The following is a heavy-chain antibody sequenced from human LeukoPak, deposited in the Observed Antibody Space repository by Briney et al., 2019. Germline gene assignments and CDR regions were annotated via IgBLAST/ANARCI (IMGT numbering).Heavy chain of an antibody. Sequence: GGSLRLSCAASGFSFSSFGMNWVRQAPEKGLEWVSSISSTSSYIYYADSVKGRFTVSRDNAKNSLSLQMNSLRAEDTALYYCVRILSSSSASNDAFDIWGQGTMVTVSS. CDR2: ISSTSSYI. CDR1: GFSFSSFG. CDR3: VRILSSSSASNDAFDI. D-gene: IGHD6-6*01. V-gene: IGHV3-21*01. J-gene: IGHJ3*02.